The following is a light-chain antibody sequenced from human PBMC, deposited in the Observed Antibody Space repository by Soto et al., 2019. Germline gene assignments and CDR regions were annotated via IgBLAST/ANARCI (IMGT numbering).Light chain of an antibody. V-gene: IGKV3D-15*01. J-gene: IGKJ1*01. Sequence: EVVMTQSPATLSVSPGERATLSCRASQSVSSNLAWYQQKPGQAPRLLMYGASIRAAGVPDRFSGSGSGTEFTLTISRLDPEDFTVYYCHHYETFGQGTKVDIK. CDR1: QSVSSN. CDR2: GAS. CDR3: HHYET.